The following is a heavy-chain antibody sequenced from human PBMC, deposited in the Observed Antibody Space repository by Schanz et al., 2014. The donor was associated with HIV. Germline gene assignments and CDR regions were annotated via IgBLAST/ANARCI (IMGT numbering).Heavy chain of an antibody. D-gene: IGHD3-3*01. CDR1: GFTFSSYW. CDR2: INSDGSNT. J-gene: IGHJ6*02. CDR3: AREANLEWLFVVDV. V-gene: IGHV3-74*01. Sequence: EVQLLESGGGLVQPGGSLRLSCAASGFTFSSYWMHWVRQAPGKGLVWVSRINSDGSNTNYADSVKGRFTISRDNAKKSLYLQMNSLRAEDTAVYYCAREANLEWLFVVDVWGRGTTVTVSS.